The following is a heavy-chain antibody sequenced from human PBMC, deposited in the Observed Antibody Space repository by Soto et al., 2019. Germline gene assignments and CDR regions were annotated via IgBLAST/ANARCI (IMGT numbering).Heavy chain of an antibody. D-gene: IGHD6-19*01. Sequence: EVQLVESGGGLVQPGRSLRLSCVASGFSFDDFVMNWVRQRPGKGLEWVSTATNNGDRAFYADSVRGRFTVSRDRSNNTLYLQMNSLRAEDTAVYFCARPPLYSSGGYFDTWGQGTLVTVSS. CDR2: ATNNGDRA. J-gene: IGHJ4*02. CDR3: ARPPLYSSGGYFDT. CDR1: GFSFDDFV. V-gene: IGHV3-23*04.